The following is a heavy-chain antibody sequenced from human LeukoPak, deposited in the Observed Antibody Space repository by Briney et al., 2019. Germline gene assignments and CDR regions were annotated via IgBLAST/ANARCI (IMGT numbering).Heavy chain of an antibody. V-gene: IGHV3-48*03. J-gene: IGHJ3*02. D-gene: IGHD1-1*01. CDR3: ARDMEPDAFDI. CDR1: GFTFSSYE. CDR2: ISSSGTAI. Sequence: GGSLRLSCAASGFTFSSYEMNWVRQAPGKGLEWVSYISSSGTAICYADSVKGRFTISRDTAKNSLYLQMNSLRAEDTALYYCARDMEPDAFDIWGQGTMVTVSS.